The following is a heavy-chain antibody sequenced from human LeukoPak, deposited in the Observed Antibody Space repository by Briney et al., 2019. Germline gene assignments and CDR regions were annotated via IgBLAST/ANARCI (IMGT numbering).Heavy chain of an antibody. Sequence: SETLSLTCSDSGDSISNFYWSWVRQPPGKGLEWIGYIDYSGSTSYNPSLKSRVTISIDTPKNQFSLRLSSVAAADTAVYFCARGLSSTRRESDYWGQGTLVTVSS. J-gene: IGHJ4*02. CDR1: GDSISNFY. D-gene: IGHD2-2*01. CDR2: IDYSGST. CDR3: ARGLSSTRRESDY. V-gene: IGHV4-59*01.